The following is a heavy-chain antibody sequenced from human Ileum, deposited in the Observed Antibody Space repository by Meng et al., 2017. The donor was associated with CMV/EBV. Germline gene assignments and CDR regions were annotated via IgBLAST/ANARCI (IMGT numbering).Heavy chain of an antibody. V-gene: IGHV3-23*01. CDR2: ISGDGQTT. Sequence: FTFGDYAMNWVRQAPGRGLEWVSGISGDGQTTHYGGSVKGRFIMSRDNSDNTLFLVMNSLRADDTTTCYCAKKPVRRWAGDYNWFDLWGQGTLVTVSS. CDR1: FTFGDYA. J-gene: IGHJ5*02. D-gene: IGHD6-6*01. CDR3: AKKPVRRWAGDYNWFDL.